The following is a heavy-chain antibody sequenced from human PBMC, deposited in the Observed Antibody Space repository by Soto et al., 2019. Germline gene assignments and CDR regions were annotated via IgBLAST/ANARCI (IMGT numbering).Heavy chain of an antibody. CDR3: ATSYGDYVFDY. Sequence: SETLSLTCAVFGGSFSGYYWSWIRQPPGKGLEWIGEINHSGSTNYNPSLESRVTISVDTSKNQFSLKLSSVTAADTAVYYCATSYGDYVFDYWGQGTLVTVSS. J-gene: IGHJ4*02. CDR1: GGSFSGYY. CDR2: INHSGST. V-gene: IGHV4-34*01. D-gene: IGHD4-17*01.